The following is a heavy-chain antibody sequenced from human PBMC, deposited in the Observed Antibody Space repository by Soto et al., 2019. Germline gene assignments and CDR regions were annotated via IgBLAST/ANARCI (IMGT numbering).Heavy chain of an antibody. J-gene: IGHJ4*02. CDR3: ARVFGPNQRGDSGYSL. D-gene: IGHD5-12*01. Sequence: QVQLQQWGAGLLKPSDTLSLTCAVSTGPFSAYYWSWIRQSPGKGLEWIGDINQSGNTNYNPSLKSRVTISVDTPNKQFSLKLISVTAADTAVYYCARVFGPNQRGDSGYSLWGQGTPVTVSA. CDR2: INQSGNT. V-gene: IGHV4-34*01. CDR1: TGPFSAYY.